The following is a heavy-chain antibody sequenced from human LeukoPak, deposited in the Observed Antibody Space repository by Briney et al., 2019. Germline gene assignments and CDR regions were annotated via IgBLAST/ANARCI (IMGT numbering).Heavy chain of an antibody. J-gene: IGHJ5*01. V-gene: IGHV3-74*01. Sequence: GGSLRLSCAASGFTFSSYWMHWVRQTPGKGLMWVARIKSDGSTIYADSVQGRFIISRDNAKNMVYLQMNSLRADDTAIYYCTRAITYFYGSVTYDWFDSWGQGTRVTVSS. D-gene: IGHD3-10*01. CDR1: GFTFSSYW. CDR2: IKSDGST. CDR3: TRAITYFYGSVTYDWFDS.